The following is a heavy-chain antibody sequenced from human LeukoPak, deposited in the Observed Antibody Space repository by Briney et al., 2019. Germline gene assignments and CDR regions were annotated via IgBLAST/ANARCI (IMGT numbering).Heavy chain of an antibody. D-gene: IGHD6-13*01. CDR2: ISWNSGSI. CDR1: GFTFDDYA. J-gene: IGHJ4*02. CDR3: AKSVYSSSWYDAVGY. V-gene: IGHV3-9*01. Sequence: GGSLRLSCAASGFTFDDYAMHWVRQAPGKGLEWVSGISWNSGSIGYADSVKGRFTISRDNAKNSLYLQMNSLRAEDTALYYCAKSVYSSSWYDAVGYWGQGTLVTVSS.